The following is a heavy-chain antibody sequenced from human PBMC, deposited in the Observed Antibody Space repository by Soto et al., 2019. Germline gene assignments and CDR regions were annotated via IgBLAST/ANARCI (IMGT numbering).Heavy chain of an antibody. CDR2: ISGSGGST. D-gene: IGHD3-3*01. V-gene: IGHV3-23*01. J-gene: IGHJ6*02. Sequence: GGSLRLSCAASGFTFSSYAMSWVRQAPGKGLEWVSAISGSGGSTYYADSVKGRFTISRDNSKNTLYLQMNSLRAEDTAVYYCAKDSEYYDFWSGFRHGMDVWGQGTTVTVSS. CDR3: AKDSEYYDFWSGFRHGMDV. CDR1: GFTFSSYA.